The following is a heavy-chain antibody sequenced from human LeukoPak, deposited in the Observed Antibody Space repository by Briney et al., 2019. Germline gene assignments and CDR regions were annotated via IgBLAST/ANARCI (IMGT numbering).Heavy chain of an antibody. Sequence: SETLSLTCTVSGGSISLYYWSWIRQPPGKGLEWIGYFYDTGSPKYNPSLERRVTTSVDMSRNQFSLNLTSVTAADTAAYYCARGRGSLTYWGQGTLATVSS. CDR2: FYDTGSP. V-gene: IGHV4-59*01. D-gene: IGHD3-10*01. J-gene: IGHJ4*02. CDR1: GGSISLYY. CDR3: ARGRGSLTY.